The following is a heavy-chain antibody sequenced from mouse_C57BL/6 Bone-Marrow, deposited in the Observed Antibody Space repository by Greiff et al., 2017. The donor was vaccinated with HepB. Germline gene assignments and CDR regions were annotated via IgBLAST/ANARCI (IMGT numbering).Heavy chain of an antibody. J-gene: IGHJ1*03. CDR1: GFTFSSYT. Sequence: EVMLVESGGGLVKPGGSLKLSCAASGFTFSSYTMSWVRQTPEKRLEWVATISGGGGNTYYPDSVKGRFTISRDNAKNTLYLQMSSLRSEDTALYYCASLTGTFYWYFDVWGTGTTVTVSS. CDR3: ASLTGTFYWYFDV. D-gene: IGHD4-1*01. CDR2: ISGGGGNT. V-gene: IGHV5-9*01.